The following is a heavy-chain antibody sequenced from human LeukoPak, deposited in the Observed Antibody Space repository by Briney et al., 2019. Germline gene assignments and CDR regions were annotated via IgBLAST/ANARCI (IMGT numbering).Heavy chain of an antibody. CDR3: AREGPRGYSGYDYGAEFDY. D-gene: IGHD5-12*01. Sequence: SETLSLTCTVSGGSLRSYYWSWIRQPPGKGLEWIGYIYYSGSINYNPSLKSRVIISVDTSKNQFSLKLSSVTAADTAVYYCAREGPRGYSGYDYGAEFDYWGQGTLVTVSS. V-gene: IGHV4-59*01. CDR2: IYYSGSI. CDR1: GGSLRSYY. J-gene: IGHJ4*02.